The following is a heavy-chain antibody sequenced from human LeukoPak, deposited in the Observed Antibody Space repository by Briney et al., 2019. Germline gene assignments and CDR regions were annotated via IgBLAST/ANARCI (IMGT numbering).Heavy chain of an antibody. Sequence: GESLKISCKGSGYNLTSYWIGWVRQMPGKGLEGMGIIYPGDSDTRYSPSFEGQVTISADKSISTAYLQWSSLKASDTAMYYCARHVDSSSWPVPDYWGQGTLVTVSS. CDR1: GYNLTSYW. CDR3: ARHVDSSSWPVPDY. CDR2: IYPGDSDT. J-gene: IGHJ4*02. D-gene: IGHD6-13*01. V-gene: IGHV5-51*01.